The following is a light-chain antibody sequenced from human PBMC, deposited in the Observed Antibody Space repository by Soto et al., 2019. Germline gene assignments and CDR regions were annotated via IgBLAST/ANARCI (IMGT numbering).Light chain of an antibody. V-gene: IGKV1-5*03. CDR1: QSISSW. Sequence: DIQTTQSPSDLSPSVVDRVTITCRASQSISSWLAWYQQKPGKPPKLLIYKASSLEYGVPSRFSGSGSGTEFTLTISSLQPDDFATYYCQHYNSYPWTVGQGTKVDIK. J-gene: IGKJ1*01. CDR2: KAS. CDR3: QHYNSYPWT.